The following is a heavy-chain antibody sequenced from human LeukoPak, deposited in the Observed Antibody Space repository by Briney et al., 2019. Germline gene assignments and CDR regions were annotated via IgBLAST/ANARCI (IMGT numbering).Heavy chain of an antibody. V-gene: IGHV1-8*01. CDR3: ARGQVGVGRLSTFGVVHPTWFDP. J-gene: IGHJ5*02. CDR2: MNPNNGNT. CDR1: GCTFTSYD. D-gene: IGHD3-3*01. Sequence: ASVKVSCRASGCTFTSYDINWVRQAPGQGLERMGWMNPNNGNTGYAQKFKDRVVLTRNTSTKTAYMELSSLRFEDTAVYYCARGQVGVGRLSTFGVVHPTWFDPWGQGTLVTVSS.